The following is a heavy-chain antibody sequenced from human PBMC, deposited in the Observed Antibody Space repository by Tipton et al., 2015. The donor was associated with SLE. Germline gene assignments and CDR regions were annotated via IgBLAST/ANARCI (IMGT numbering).Heavy chain of an antibody. V-gene: IGHV4-59*11. CDR2: INYSGST. Sequence: TLSLTCTVSGGSISSHYWSWIRRPPGKALEWIAYINYSGSTNYNPSLKRRVTMSGDTSKNQFSLTLSSVTAADTAVYYCARRRGSSWYEDYFDYWGPGTLVTVSS. CDR3: ARRRGSSWYEDYFDY. D-gene: IGHD6-13*01. CDR1: GGSISSHY. J-gene: IGHJ4*02.